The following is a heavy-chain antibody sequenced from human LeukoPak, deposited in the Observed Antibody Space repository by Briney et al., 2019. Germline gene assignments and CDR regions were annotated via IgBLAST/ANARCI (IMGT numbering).Heavy chain of an antibody. CDR1: GFTFSSYA. J-gene: IGHJ6*03. CDR2: ISGSGGST. D-gene: IGHD3-10*01. Sequence: PGGSLRVSCAASGFTFSSYAMSWVRQAPGKGLEWVSSISGSGGSTYYAHSVKGRFTISRDNSKNTLYLQMNSLRAEDTALYYSAKAGGSGSYGLQYYYYMDVWGKGTTVTVSS. CDR3: AKAGGSGSYGLQYYYYMDV. V-gene: IGHV3-23*01.